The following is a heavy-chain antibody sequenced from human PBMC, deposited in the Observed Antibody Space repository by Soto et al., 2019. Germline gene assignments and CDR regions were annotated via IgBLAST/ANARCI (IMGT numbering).Heavy chain of an antibody. CDR3: ARDLSGPFDY. V-gene: IGHV3-74*01. J-gene: IGHJ4*02. CDR2: INSYGSST. Sequence: VGSPIICCAASGFTFSNYWMHWVRQGPGWALVWVSHINSYGSSTNYADSVRGRFIISRDNAENTLYLQMNSLRAEDTDVYYCARDLSGPFDYWGQGTLVTVSS. CDR1: GFTFSNYW.